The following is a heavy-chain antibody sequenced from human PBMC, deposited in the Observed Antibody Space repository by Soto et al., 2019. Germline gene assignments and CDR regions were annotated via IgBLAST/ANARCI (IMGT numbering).Heavy chain of an antibody. D-gene: IGHD3-22*01. J-gene: IGHJ3*02. CDR1: GGSISGDH. Sequence: PSETLSLTCTVSGGSISGDHWNWIRQPPGKGLEWIAYVSSSGSTKYNPSLKSRVTISIDTTKNQFSLRLSSVTAADTAVYYCASGFYDSRGCSEAFDIWGQGTKVTVSS. CDR3: ASGFYDSRGCSEAFDI. V-gene: IGHV4-59*01. CDR2: VSSSGST.